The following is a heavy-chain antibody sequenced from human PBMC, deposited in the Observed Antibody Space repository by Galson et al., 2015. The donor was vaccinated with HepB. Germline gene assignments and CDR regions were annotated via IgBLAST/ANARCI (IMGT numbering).Heavy chain of an antibody. CDR1: GDSVSSTTAA. Sequence: CAISGDSVSSTTAAGNWIRQSPSRGLEWLGRTYYRSTWHNDYAVSVKSRININPDTSKNQFSLHLHSVTPEDTAVYYCARDGDLGLDALDIWGQGTRLTVSS. CDR3: ARDGDLGLDALDI. V-gene: IGHV6-1*01. CDR2: TYYRSTWHN. D-gene: IGHD7-27*01. J-gene: IGHJ3*02.